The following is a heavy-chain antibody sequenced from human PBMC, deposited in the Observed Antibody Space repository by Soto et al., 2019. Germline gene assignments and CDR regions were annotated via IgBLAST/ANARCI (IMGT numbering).Heavy chain of an antibody. D-gene: IGHD5-12*01. J-gene: IGHJ5*01. CDR3: ARDAKWLIIKGNWFDS. CDR1: GYNFIDYG. V-gene: IGHV1-18*01. Sequence: QVQLVQSGAEVKRPGASVKVSCKFSGYNFIDYGMTWVRHAPGQGLEWMGWISGSNGATNYAQKFQGRVTLTTDTSTNTAYMELRSLRKDDTAVYYCARDAKWLIIKGNWFDSWGQGTLVTVSS. CDR2: ISGSNGAT.